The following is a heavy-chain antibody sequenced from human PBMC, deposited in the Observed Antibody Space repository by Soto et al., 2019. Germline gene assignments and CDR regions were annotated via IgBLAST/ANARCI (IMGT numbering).Heavy chain of an antibody. J-gene: IGHJ4*02. CDR2: ISYDGSNK. CDR3: AKYRVDTAMVSFDY. Sequence: QVQLVESGGGVVQPGRSLRLSCAASGFTFSSYGMHWVRQAPGKGLEWVAVISYDGSNKYYADSVKGRFTISRDNSKNTLYLQMNSLRAEDTAVYYCAKYRVDTAMVSFDYWGQGTLVTVSS. D-gene: IGHD5-18*01. CDR1: GFTFSSYG. V-gene: IGHV3-30*18.